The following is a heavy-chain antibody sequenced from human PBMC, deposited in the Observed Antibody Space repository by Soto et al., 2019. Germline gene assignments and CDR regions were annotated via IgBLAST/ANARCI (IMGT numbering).Heavy chain of an antibody. J-gene: IGHJ4*02. CDR3: ASGSWQLVRFDY. CDR2: INPRGST. V-gene: IGHV4-34*01. Sequence: SETLSLTCAVYGGSFSGYYWSGIRQPPGKGLEWIGEINPRGSTNYNPSLKSRVTISVDTSKNQFSLKLSSVTDADTAVYYCASGSWQLVRFDYWGQGTLVTVSS. CDR1: GGSFSGYY. D-gene: IGHD6-13*01.